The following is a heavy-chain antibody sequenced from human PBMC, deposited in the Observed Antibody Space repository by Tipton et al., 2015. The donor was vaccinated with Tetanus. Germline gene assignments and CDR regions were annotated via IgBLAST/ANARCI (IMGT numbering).Heavy chain of an antibody. CDR1: GGSISSYY. CDR2: IYYSGST. J-gene: IGHJ4*02. CDR3: ARGDSSSWALDF. Sequence: TLSLTCTVSGGSISSYYWSWIRQPPGKGLEWIGYIYYSGSTNYNPSLKSRVTISVDTSKNQFSLKLSSETAADTAVYYCARGDSSSWALDFWGQGTLVTVSS. D-gene: IGHD6-13*01. V-gene: IGHV4-59*01.